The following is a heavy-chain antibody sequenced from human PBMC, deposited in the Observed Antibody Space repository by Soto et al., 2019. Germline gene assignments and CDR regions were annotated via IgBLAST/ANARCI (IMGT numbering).Heavy chain of an antibody. CDR3: ARGTYYYGSGSYYYNWFDP. V-gene: IGHV1-2*04. J-gene: IGHJ5*02. CDR2: INPNSGGT. Sequence: ASVKVSCKASGFTFTGYSMHWARQAPGQGLEWMGWINPNSGGTNYAQKFQGWVTMTRDTSISTAYMELSRLRSDDTAVYYCARGTYYYGSGSYYYNWFDPWGQGTLVTVS. CDR1: GFTFTGYS. D-gene: IGHD3-10*01.